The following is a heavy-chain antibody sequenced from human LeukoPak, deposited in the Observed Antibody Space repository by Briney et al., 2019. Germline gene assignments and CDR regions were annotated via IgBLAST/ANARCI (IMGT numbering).Heavy chain of an antibody. V-gene: IGHV4-61*02. D-gene: IGHD2-8*01. CDR3: ARDWVTSCYNGVCYGGAFDI. CDR1: GGSISSGSYY. Sequence: SQTLSLTCTVSGGSISSGSYYWSWIRQPAGKGLEWVGRIYTSGSTDYNPSLKSRVTISVDTSKNQFSLSLSSVTAADTAVYYCARDWVTSCYNGVCYGGAFDIWGQGTMVTVSS. J-gene: IGHJ3*02. CDR2: IYTSGST.